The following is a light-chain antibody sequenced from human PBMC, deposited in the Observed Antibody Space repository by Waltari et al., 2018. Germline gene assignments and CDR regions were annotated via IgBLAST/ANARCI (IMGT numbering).Light chain of an antibody. J-gene: IGLJ3*02. V-gene: IGLV2-11*01. Sequence: QSALTQPRSVSGSPGQSVTISCTGTSSAVGGYNYVSWYQQPPGKAPKFIIYNVNTRPSGVPDRFSGSKSGNTASLTISGLQAEDEIDYYCCSYAGSYTWVFGGGTKLTVL. CDR3: CSYAGSYTWV. CDR1: SSAVGGYNY. CDR2: NVN.